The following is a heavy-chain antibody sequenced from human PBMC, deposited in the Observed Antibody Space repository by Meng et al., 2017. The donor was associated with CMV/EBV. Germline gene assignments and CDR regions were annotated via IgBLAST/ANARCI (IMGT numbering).Heavy chain of an antibody. CDR1: GGSFSGYY. CDR3: ARGREYYGSGRGYYYYYYGMDV. J-gene: IGHJ6*02. Sequence: SETLSLTCAVYGGSFSGYYWSWIRRPPGKGLEWIGEINHSGSTNYNPSLKSRVTISVDTSKNQFSLKLSSVTAADTAVYYCARGREYYGSGRGYYYYYYGMDVWGQGTTVTVSS. D-gene: IGHD3-10*01. CDR2: INHSGST. V-gene: IGHV4-34*01.